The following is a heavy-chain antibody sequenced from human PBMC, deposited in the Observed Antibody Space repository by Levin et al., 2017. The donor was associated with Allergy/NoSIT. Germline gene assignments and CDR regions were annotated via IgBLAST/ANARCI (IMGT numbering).Heavy chain of an antibody. CDR2: IVVGSGNT. CDR1: GFTFTSSA. J-gene: IGHJ3*02. V-gene: IGHV1-58*01. D-gene: IGHD3-9*01. Sequence: KISCKASGFTFTSSAVQWVRQARGQRLEWIGWIVVGSGNTNYAQKFQERVTITRDMSTSTAYMELSSLRSEDTAVYYCAADNRQNFDWLLWAYDAFDIWGQGTMVTVSS. CDR3: AADNRQNFDWLLWAYDAFDI.